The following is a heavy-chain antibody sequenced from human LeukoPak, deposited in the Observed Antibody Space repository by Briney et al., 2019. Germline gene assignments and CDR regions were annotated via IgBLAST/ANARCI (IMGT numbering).Heavy chain of an antibody. J-gene: IGHJ4*02. CDR3: ARDSIQLWPNAIDF. D-gene: IGHD5-18*01. CDR1: GFTFSGYS. Sequence: GGSLRLSCATSGFTFSGYSMNWVRQAPGKGLEWISYISSSRINIHYGDSVKGRFTISRDNAENSLYLQMNSLRAEDTAVYYCARDSIQLWPNAIDFWGQGTLVTVSS. CDR2: ISSSRINI. V-gene: IGHV3-48*01.